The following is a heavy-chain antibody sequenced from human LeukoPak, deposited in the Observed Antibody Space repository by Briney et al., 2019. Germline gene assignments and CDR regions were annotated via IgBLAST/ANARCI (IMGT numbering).Heavy chain of an antibody. CDR3: VRDFWSGYLDGNALKIDS. D-gene: IGHD3-3*01. CDR2: ISAYNGNT. CDR1: GYTFTGYY. J-gene: IGHJ4*02. Sequence: ASVKVSCKASGYTFTGYYVHWVRQAPGQGLEWMGWISAYNGNTNFAQSLRDRLTMTTDTSTTIVYMELRSLRSDDTAVYYCVRDFWSGYLDGNALKIDSWGQGTLVTVSS. V-gene: IGHV1-18*04.